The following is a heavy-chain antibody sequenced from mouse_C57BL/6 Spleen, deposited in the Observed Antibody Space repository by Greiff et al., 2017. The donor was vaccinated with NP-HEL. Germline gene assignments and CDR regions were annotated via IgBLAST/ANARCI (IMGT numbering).Heavy chain of an antibody. CDR3: ARRVNYGSSPGG. D-gene: IGHD1-1*01. V-gene: IGHV1-69*01. Sequence: VQLQQPGAELVMPGASVKLSCKASGYTFTSYWMHWVKQRPGQGLEWIGEIDPSDSYTNYNQKFKGKSTLTVDKSSSTAYMQLSSLTSEDSAVYYCARRVNYGSSPGGWGTGTTVTVSS. CDR2: IDPSDSYT. CDR1: GYTFTSYW. J-gene: IGHJ1*03.